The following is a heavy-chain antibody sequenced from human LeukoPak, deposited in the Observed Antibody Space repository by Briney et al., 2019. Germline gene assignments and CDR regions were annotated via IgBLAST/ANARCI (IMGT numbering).Heavy chain of an antibody. Sequence: SGPTLVKPTETLTLTCSFSGFSLSNTEGGVGWIRQPPGKALEWLALIYWDDDKRFGRSLKSRLTITKDTAKNQVVLTLSNMDPVDTGTYHCARTRSSGDYDSFDVWGQGTMVTVSS. CDR1: GFSLSNTEGG. D-gene: IGHD3-22*01. CDR2: IYWDDDK. CDR3: ARTRSSGDYDSFDV. V-gene: IGHV2-5*05. J-gene: IGHJ3*01.